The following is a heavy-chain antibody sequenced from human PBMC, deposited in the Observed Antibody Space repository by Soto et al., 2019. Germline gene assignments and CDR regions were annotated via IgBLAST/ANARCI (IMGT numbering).Heavy chain of an antibody. V-gene: IGHV1-8*01. Sequence: QVQLVQSGAEVKKPGASVKVSCKASGYTFTSYDINWVRQATGQGLEWMGWMNPNSGNTGYAQKFQGRVTMTSTISTSTAYLALSTLRSDDPAVYYCAREKPSYGMALWGQGTTVTVSS. J-gene: IGHJ6*02. CDR3: AREKPSYGMAL. CDR2: MNPNSGNT. CDR1: GYTFTSYD.